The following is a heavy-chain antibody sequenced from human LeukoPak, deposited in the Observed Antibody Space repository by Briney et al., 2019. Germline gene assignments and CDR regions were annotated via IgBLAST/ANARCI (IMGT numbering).Heavy chain of an antibody. CDR2: ISWNSGSI. D-gene: IGHD5-18*01. V-gene: IGHV3-9*01. CDR3: AKGYSYGYGYYFDY. Sequence: PGRSLRLSCAASGFTFDDYAMHWVRQAPGKGLEWVSGISWNSGSIGYADPVKGRFTISRDNAKNSLYLQMNSLRAEDTALYYCAKGYSYGYGYYFDYWGQGTLVTVSS. CDR1: GFTFDDYA. J-gene: IGHJ4*02.